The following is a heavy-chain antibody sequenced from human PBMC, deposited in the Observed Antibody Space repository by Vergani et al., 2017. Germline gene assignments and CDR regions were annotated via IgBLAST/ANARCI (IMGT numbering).Heavy chain of an antibody. CDR2: ISYDGSNK. Sequence: VQLVESGGGVVQPGRSLRLSCAASGFTFSSYGMHWVRQAPGKGLEWVAVISYDGSNKYYADSVKGRFTISRDNYKNTLYLQMNSLRAADTAVYYCAKQTVARTFGFWGQGTLVTVSS. D-gene: IGHD6-19*01. V-gene: IGHV3-30*18. CDR3: AKQTVARTFGF. CDR1: GFTFSSYG. J-gene: IGHJ5*01.